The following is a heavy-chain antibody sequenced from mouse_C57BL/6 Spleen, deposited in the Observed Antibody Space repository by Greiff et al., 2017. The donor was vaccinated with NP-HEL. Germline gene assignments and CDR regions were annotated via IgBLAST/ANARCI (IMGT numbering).Heavy chain of an antibody. Sequence: VQLQESGPGLVKPSQSLSLTCSVTGYSITSGYYWNWIRQFPGNKLEWMGYLSYDGSNNYNPSLKNRISITRDTSKNQFFLKLNSVTTEDTATYYCARDGRDDYAMDYWGQGTSVTVSS. CDR3: ARDGRDDYAMDY. D-gene: IGHD3-3*01. J-gene: IGHJ4*01. V-gene: IGHV3-6*01. CDR1: GYSITSGYY. CDR2: LSYDGSN.